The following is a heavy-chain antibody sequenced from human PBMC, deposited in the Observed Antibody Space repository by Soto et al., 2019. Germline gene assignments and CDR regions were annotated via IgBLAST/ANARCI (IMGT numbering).Heavy chain of an antibody. CDR1: GFTFSNYA. J-gene: IGHJ4*02. V-gene: IGHV3-23*01. Sequence: PGGSLTLSCAASGFTFSNYAMNWVRQASGKGLEWVSAISGSGGTTYYAASVKGRFTMSRDNSKNTLYLQMNSLRADDTAVYYCAKVALRRYYFDYWGMGTLVTVSS. CDR3: AKVALRRYYFDY. D-gene: IGHD2-21*01. CDR2: ISGSGGTT.